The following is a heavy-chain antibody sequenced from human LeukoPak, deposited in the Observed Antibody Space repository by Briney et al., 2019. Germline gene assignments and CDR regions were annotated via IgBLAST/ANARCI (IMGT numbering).Heavy chain of an antibody. J-gene: IGHJ4*02. Sequence: GGSLRLSCAASGFTFSSYAMSWVRQAPGKGLEWVSAISGSGGSTYYADSVKGRFTISRDNSKNTLYLQMNSLRAEDTAVYYCARGGGTYYYDSSGYSDYWGQGTLVTVSS. V-gene: IGHV3-23*01. D-gene: IGHD3-22*01. CDR2: ISGSGGST. CDR1: GFTFSSYA. CDR3: ARGGGTYYYDSSGYSDY.